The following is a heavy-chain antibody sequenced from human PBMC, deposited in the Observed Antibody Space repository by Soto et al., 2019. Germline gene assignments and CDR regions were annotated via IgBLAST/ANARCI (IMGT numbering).Heavy chain of an antibody. J-gene: IGHJ4*02. CDR3: AGIDYGNYYFDY. Sequence: ASETLSLTCTVSGGSVSSGSYYWSWIRQPPGKGLELIWYIYYSGSTNYNPSLKSRVTISVYTSKNQFSLKLSSVTAADTAVYYCAGIDYGNYYFDYWGQGTLVTVSS. CDR1: GGSVSSGSYY. V-gene: IGHV4-61*01. D-gene: IGHD4-17*01. CDR2: IYYSGST.